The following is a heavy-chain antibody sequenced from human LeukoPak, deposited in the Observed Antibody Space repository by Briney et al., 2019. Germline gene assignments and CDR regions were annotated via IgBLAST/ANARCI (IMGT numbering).Heavy chain of an antibody. V-gene: IGHV4-34*01. CDR1: GGSFSGYY. CDR2: INHSGST. Sequence: SETLSLTCAVYGGSFSGYYCSWIRQPPGKGLEWIGEINHSGSTNYNPSLKSRVTISVDTSKNQFSLKLSSVTAADTAVYYCARGLTIWFGESDDAFDFWGQGTMVTVSS. D-gene: IGHD3-10*01. J-gene: IGHJ3*01. CDR3: ARGLTIWFGESDDAFDF.